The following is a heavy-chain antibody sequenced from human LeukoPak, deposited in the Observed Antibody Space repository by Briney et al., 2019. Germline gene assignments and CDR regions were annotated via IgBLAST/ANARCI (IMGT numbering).Heavy chain of an antibody. D-gene: IGHD4-17*01. J-gene: IGHJ4*02. V-gene: IGHV4-59*01. CDR3: AKASRASTVTTRHPIDY. CDR2: YYSGST. Sequence: YYSGSTNYNPSLKSRATISVDTSKNQFSLKLSSVTAADTAVYYCAKASRASTVTTRHPIDYWGQGTLVTVSS.